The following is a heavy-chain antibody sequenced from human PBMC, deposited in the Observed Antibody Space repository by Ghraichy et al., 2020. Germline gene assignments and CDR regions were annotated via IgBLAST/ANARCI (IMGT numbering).Heavy chain of an antibody. CDR2: IDPSDSYA. Sequence: GSLNISCATSGYTFSSYWINWVRQMPGKGLEWMGRIDPSDSYADYSPSFQGHVTISADKSISTAYLQWSSLKASDTAMYFCVRSYKAGTYYRYFYSYMDVWGKGTPVTVSS. D-gene: IGHD3-10*01. CDR1: GYTFSSYW. V-gene: IGHV5-10-1*01. J-gene: IGHJ6*03. CDR3: VRSYKAGTYYRYFYSYMDV.